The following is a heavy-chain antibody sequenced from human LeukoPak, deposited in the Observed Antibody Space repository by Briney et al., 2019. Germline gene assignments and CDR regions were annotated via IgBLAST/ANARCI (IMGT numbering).Heavy chain of an antibody. CDR2: ISAYNGNT. Sequence: EASVKVSCKASGYTFTSYGISWVRQAPGQGLEWMGWISAYNGNTNYAQKLQGRVTMTTDTSTSTAYMELRSLRSDDTAVYYCAREGYWDDILTGYYPLLTSWGQGTLVTVSS. J-gene: IGHJ4*02. D-gene: IGHD3-9*01. CDR3: AREGYWDDILTGYYPLLTS. CDR1: GYTFTSYG. V-gene: IGHV1-18*01.